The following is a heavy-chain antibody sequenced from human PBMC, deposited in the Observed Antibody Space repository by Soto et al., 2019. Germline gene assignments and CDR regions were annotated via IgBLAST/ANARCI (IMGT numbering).Heavy chain of an antibody. V-gene: IGHV3-30*18. D-gene: IGHD4-17*01. CDR1: GFTFSSYG. J-gene: IGHJ5*02. CDR2: ISYDGSNK. CDR3: AKDHRTVTTLNWFDP. Sequence: QVQLVESGGGVVQPGRSLRLSCAASGFTFSSYGMHWVRQAPGKGLEWVAVISYDGSNKYYADSVKGRFTISRDNSKNTLYLQMNSLRAEDTAVYYCAKDHRTVTTLNWFDPWGQGTLVTVSS.